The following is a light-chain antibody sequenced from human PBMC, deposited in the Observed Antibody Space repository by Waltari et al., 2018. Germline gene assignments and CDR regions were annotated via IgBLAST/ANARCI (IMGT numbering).Light chain of an antibody. V-gene: IGLV3-1*01. CDR2: QNN. Sequence: SYELTQPPSVSVSPGQTATITCSGDDLGQKYACWYQQKPGQPPTVVIYQNNRRPSGIPERFSGSKSGNTATLTISGTQSIDEADYYCQTWGSSVLVFGGGTKLTVL. J-gene: IGLJ2*01. CDR1: DLGQKY. CDR3: QTWGSSVLV.